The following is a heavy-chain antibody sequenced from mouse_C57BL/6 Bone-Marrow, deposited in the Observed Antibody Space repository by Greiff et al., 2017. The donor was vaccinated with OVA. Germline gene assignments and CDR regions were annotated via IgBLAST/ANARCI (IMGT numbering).Heavy chain of an antibody. CDR2: IDPSGSYT. V-gene: IGHV1-50*01. Sequence: QVQLKQPGAELVKPGASVKLSCKASGSTFTSYWMQWVKQRPGQGLEWIGEIDPSGSYTNYHKKFKGQATLTVDTSSSTAYMQLSSLTSEDSAVYYCAREGFYGNYLYDMDYWGRGTSVTVTA. J-gene: IGHJ4*01. CDR1: GSTFTSYW. D-gene: IGHD2-1*01. CDR3: AREGFYGNYLYDMDY.